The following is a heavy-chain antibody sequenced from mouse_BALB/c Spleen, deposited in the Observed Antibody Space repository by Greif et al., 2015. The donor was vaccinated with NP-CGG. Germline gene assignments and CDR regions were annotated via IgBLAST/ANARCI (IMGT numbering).Heavy chain of an antibody. Sequence: EVNVVESGGGLVKPGGSLKLSCAASGFTFSSYAMSWVRQTPEKRLEWVASISSGGSTYYPDSVKGRFTISRDNARNILYLQMSSLRSEDTAMYYCARGVHGYPYAMDYWGQGTSVTVSS. V-gene: IGHV5-6-5*01. J-gene: IGHJ4*01. CDR3: ARGVHGYPYAMDY. CDR1: GFTFSSYA. CDR2: ISSGGST. D-gene: IGHD2-2*01.